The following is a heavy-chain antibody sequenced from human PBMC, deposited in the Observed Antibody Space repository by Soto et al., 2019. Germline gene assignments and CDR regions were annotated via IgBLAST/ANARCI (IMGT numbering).Heavy chain of an antibody. J-gene: IGHJ4*02. Sequence: GESLKISCKGSGYFFTNYWIAWVRQMPGKGLELMGIIYPSDSDTRYRPSFQGQVTISADKSISSAYLQWSSLRASDTAMYYCARGGVSTRTFDYWGQGTPVTVSS. D-gene: IGHD3-3*01. CDR2: IYPSDSDT. CDR1: GYFFTNYW. CDR3: ARGGVSTRTFDY. V-gene: IGHV5-51*01.